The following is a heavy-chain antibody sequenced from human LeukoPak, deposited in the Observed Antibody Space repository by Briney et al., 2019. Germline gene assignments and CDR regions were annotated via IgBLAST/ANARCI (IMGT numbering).Heavy chain of an antibody. CDR2: IYYSGST. CDR1: GGSISSSSYY. D-gene: IGHD1-26*01. J-gene: IGHJ4*02. CDR3: ARGRGRVGAAWSDY. V-gene: IGHV4-39*01. Sequence: SETLSLTCTVSGGSISSSSYYWGWIRQPPGKGLEWIGSIYYSGSTYYNPSLKSRVTISVDTSKNQFSLKLSSVTAADTAVYYCARGRGRVGAAWSDYWGQGTLVTVSS.